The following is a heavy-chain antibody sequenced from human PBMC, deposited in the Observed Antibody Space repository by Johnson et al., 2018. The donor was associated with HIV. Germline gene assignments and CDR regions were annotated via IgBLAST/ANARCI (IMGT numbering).Heavy chain of an antibody. CDR1: GFTFSSYG. V-gene: IGHV3-33*06. CDR3: AKDGSGTYPNAFDI. J-gene: IGHJ3*02. CDR2: IWYDGSNK. D-gene: IGHD1-26*01. Sequence: QVQLVESGGGVVQPGRSLRLSCAASGFTFSSYGMHWVRQAPGKGLEWVAVIWYDGSNKYYADSVKGRFTISRDNSKNTLYLQMNSLRAEDTAIYYCAKDGSGTYPNAFDIWGQGTMVTVSS.